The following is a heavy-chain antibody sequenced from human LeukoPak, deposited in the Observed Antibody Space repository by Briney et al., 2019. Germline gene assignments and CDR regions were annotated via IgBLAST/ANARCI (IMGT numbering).Heavy chain of an antibody. V-gene: IGHV1-2*02. D-gene: IGHD3-9*01. CDR3: ASEMYYDILTAFDP. Sequence: ASVKVSCKASGYTFTGYYMHWVRQAPGQGLEWMGWINPNSGGTNYAQKFQGRVTMTRDTSISTAYMELSRLRSDDTAVYYCASEMYYDILTAFDPWGQGTLVTVSS. CDR2: INPNSGGT. J-gene: IGHJ5*02. CDR1: GYTFTGYY.